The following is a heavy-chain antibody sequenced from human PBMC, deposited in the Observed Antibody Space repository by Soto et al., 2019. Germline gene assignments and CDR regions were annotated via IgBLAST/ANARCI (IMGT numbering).Heavy chain of an antibody. V-gene: IGHV1-69*13. CDR3: ARDTQLKAVAAPYYYYGMDV. CDR2: IIPIFGTA. Sequence: ASVKVSCKASGGTFSSYAISWVRQAPGQGLEWMGGIIPIFGTANYAQKFQGRVTITADESTSTAYMELSSLRSEDTAVYYCARDTQLKAVAAPYYYYGMDVWGQGTTVTVSS. CDR1: GGTFSSYA. J-gene: IGHJ6*02. D-gene: IGHD6-19*01.